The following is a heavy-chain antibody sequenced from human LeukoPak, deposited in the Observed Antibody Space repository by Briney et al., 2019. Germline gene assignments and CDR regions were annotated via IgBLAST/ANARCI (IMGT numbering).Heavy chain of an antibody. V-gene: IGHV4-39*07. Sequence: SETLSLTCTVSGGSISSSGYYWGWIRQPPGKGLEWIGTIYYSGSTSYNPSLKSRVTISIGTSKNQFSLKLTSVTAADTAVYYWARGAHFLKYYMDVWGKGTTVTVSS. CDR1: GGSISSSGYY. CDR2: IYYSGST. J-gene: IGHJ6*03. CDR3: ARGAHFLKYYMDV.